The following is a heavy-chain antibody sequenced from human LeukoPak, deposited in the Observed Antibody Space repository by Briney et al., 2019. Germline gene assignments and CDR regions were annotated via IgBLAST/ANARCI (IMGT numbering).Heavy chain of an antibody. V-gene: IGHV4-38-2*02. D-gene: IGHD3-9*01. CDR2: IHHSGST. CDR3: ARDPYDFLTGYAKHKIGGFDF. J-gene: IGHJ4*02. CDR1: GFSISTDYN. Sequence: SETLSLTCSVSGFSISTDYNWGWLRPPPGKGLEWIGSIHHSGSTYYNPSLKSRVTISVDTSKNHFSLKLSSVTAADTAVYYCARDPYDFLTGYAKHKIGGFDFWGQGTLVTVSS.